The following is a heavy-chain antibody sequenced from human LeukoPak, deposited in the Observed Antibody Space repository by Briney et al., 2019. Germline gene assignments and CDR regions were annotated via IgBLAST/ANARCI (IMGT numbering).Heavy chain of an antibody. CDR3: ARDGAEGDNSAFDM. D-gene: IGHD3-22*01. Sequence: GGSLRLSCAASGVTLSDHHMDWVRQAPGKGLEWVGRTRDKARGYTTEYAASVKGRFTISRDDSKTLVYLQMNSLRTEDTAVYFCARDGAEGDNSAFDMWGQGKVVTVSS. CDR2: TRDKARGYTT. V-gene: IGHV3-72*01. CDR1: GVTLSDHH. J-gene: IGHJ3*02.